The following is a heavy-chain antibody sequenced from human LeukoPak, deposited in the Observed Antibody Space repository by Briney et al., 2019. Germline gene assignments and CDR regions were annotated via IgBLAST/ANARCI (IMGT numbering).Heavy chain of an antibody. D-gene: IGHD6-19*01. CDR2: TSYDGSNK. CDR3: AKDPNSSGWYGNLDY. Sequence: GGSLRLSWAASGFTFSNYGMHWVRQAPVKGLEWVAVTSYDGSNKYYADSVKGRFTISRDNSKNTLYLQMNSLRAEDTAVYYCAKDPNSSGWYGNLDYWGQGTLVTVSS. CDR1: GFTFSNYG. V-gene: IGHV3-30*18. J-gene: IGHJ4*02.